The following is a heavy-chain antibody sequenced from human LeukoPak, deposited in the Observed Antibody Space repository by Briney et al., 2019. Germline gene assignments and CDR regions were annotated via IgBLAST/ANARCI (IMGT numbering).Heavy chain of an antibody. J-gene: IGHJ6*03. D-gene: IGHD1-14*01. V-gene: IGHV1-45*02. CDR1: GYTFTYRY. Sequence: SVKVSCKASGYTFTYRYLHWVRQAPGQALEWMGWITPFNGNTNYAQKFQDRVTITGDRSMSTAYMELSSLRSEDTAVYYCARGRRGNYYYYYYMDVWGKGTTVTVSS. CDR3: ARGRRGNYYYYYYMDV. CDR2: ITPFNGNT.